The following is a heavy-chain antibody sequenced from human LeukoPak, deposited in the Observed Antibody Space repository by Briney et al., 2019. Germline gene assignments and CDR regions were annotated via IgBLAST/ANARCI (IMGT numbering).Heavy chain of an antibody. CDR1: GFTFSDYY. V-gene: IGHV3-11*04. Sequence: GGSLRLSCAASGFTFSDYYMSWIRQAPGKGLEWISYISSSGDTIFYADSVKGRFTISRDNAKNSLYLQMNSLRADDTAVYYCARGLTFVSWWSAFDIWGQGTMVTVSS. D-gene: IGHD2-8*02. J-gene: IGHJ3*02. CDR3: ARGLTFVSWWSAFDI. CDR2: ISSSGDTI.